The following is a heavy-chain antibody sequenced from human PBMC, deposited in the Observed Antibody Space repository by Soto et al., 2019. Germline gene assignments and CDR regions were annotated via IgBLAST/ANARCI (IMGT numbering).Heavy chain of an antibody. CDR3: FRGGVTSRTFDY. D-gene: IGHD3-16*01. J-gene: IGHJ4*02. Sequence: GESLKISCNASGYIIKNYWISWVRQMPGQGLEWMGIIFPDDSDTRYSPSFQGHVTISVDKSISTAYVQWSSLKASDSAIYYCFRGGVTSRTFDYWGQGTLVTVSS. CDR2: IFPDDSDT. CDR1: GYIIKNYW. V-gene: IGHV5-51*01.